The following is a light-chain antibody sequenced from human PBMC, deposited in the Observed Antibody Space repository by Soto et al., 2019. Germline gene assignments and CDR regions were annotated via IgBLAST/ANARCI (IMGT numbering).Light chain of an antibody. CDR1: SSNIGNNC. CDR2: DNN. V-gene: IGLV1-51*01. J-gene: IGLJ3*02. CDR3: GTWDSSLSAVV. Sequence: QSVLTQPPSMSAAPGQKVTISCSGSSSNIGNNCVSWYQQLPGTAPKLLIYDNNKRPSGIPDRFSGSKSGTSATLGITGLQTGDEADYYCGTWDSSLSAVVFGGGTKLTVL.